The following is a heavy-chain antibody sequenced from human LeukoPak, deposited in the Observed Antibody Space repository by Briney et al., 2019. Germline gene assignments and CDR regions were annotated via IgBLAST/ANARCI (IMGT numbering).Heavy chain of an antibody. Sequence: SETLSLTCTVSGGSISSSSYYWGWIRQPPGKGLEWIGSIYYSGSTYYNPSLKSRVTISVDTSKNQFSLNLSSVTVSDTAVYYCARRWVGYYDSSGYYFDYWGQRILVTVSS. J-gene: IGHJ4*02. CDR3: ARRWVGYYDSSGYYFDY. V-gene: IGHV4-39*01. CDR1: GGSISSSSYY. D-gene: IGHD3-22*01. CDR2: IYYSGST.